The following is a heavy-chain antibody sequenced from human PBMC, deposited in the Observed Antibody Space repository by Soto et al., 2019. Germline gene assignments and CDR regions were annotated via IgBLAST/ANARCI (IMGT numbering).Heavy chain of an antibody. J-gene: IGHJ3*02. CDR3: ARGGLVPDAFDI. CDR2: IWYDGSNK. V-gene: IGHV3-33*01. CDR1: GFTFSSYG. Sequence: QVQLVESGGGVVQPGRSLRLSCAASGFTFSSYGMHGVRQAPGKGLEWVAVIWYDGSNKYYADSVKGRFTISRDNSKNTLYLQMISLRAEDTAVYYCARGGLVPDAFDIWGQGTMVTVSS. D-gene: IGHD3-9*01.